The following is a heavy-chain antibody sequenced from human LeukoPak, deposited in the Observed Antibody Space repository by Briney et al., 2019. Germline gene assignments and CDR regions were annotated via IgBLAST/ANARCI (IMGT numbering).Heavy chain of an antibody. J-gene: IGHJ6*03. CDR1: GSSISSHY. CDR3: ERARGDDSSGYYYFYYYYYYMDV. CDR2: IYCSGNT. D-gene: IGHD3-22*01. V-gene: IGHV4-59*11. Sequence: PTEPLSLTCTVSGSSISSHYWSWIRQPPGKGLEWIGYIYCSGNTNYNPSLKSRVTISVDTSKKQFSLKLSSVTAAATAVYYCERARGDDSSGYYYFYYYYYYMDVWGKGTTVTVSS.